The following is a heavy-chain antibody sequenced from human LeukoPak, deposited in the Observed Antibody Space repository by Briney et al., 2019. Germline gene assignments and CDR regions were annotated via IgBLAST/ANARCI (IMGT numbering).Heavy chain of an antibody. CDR3: ARDSIAAAVDAFDI. Sequence: GGSLRLSCAASGFTFSSDAMSWVRQAPGKGLEWVSYISSSSSTIYYADSVKGRFTISRDNAKNSLYLQMNSLRAEDTAVYYCARDSIAAAVDAFDIWGQGTMVTVSS. V-gene: IGHV3-48*01. CDR2: ISSSSSTI. D-gene: IGHD6-13*01. CDR1: GFTFSSDA. J-gene: IGHJ3*02.